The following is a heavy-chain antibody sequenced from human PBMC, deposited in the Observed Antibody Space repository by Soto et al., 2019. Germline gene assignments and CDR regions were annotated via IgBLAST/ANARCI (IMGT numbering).Heavy chain of an antibody. J-gene: IGHJ3*02. CDR3: ARGYYDRSGKSNTFDS. CDR1: GPSISSSY. Sequence: SEPLSLTCTVSGPSISSSYWSLIRQSPDKGLEWIGYVYYSGSTNYNPSLKSRVTISVDTSKNQFYLKLNSVTAADTAVYYCARGYYDRSGKSNTFDSWG. V-gene: IGHV4-59*01. D-gene: IGHD3-22*01. CDR2: VYYSGST.